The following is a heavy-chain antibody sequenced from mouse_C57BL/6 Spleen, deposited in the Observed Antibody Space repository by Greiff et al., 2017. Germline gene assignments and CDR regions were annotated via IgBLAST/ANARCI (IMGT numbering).Heavy chain of an antibody. CDR1: GYTFTSYD. D-gene: IGHD3-2*02. CDR3: ARQLRLGFSDY. V-gene: IGHV1-85*01. J-gene: IGHJ2*01. Sequence: VKVVESGPELVKPGASVKLSCKASGYTFTSYDINWVKQRPGQGLEWIGWIYPRDGSTKYNEKFKGKATLTVDTSSSTAYMELHSLTSEDSAVYFCARQLRLGFSDYWGQGTTLTVSS. CDR2: IYPRDGST.